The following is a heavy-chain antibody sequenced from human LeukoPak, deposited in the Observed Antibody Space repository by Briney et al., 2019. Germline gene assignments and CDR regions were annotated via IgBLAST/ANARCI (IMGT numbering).Heavy chain of an antibody. V-gene: IGHV1-69*05. CDR1: GDSFISYA. J-gene: IGHJ5*02. Sequence: GSSVKVSCKASGDSFISYAINWVRQAPGQGLEWMGRIIPSFGTANYPQKFQGRVTFTTDESTSTAYMELSSLRSEDTAVYYCARSRKWMRLGWFDHWGQGTLVTVSS. D-gene: IGHD5-12*01. CDR3: ARSRKWMRLGWFDH. CDR2: IIPSFGTA.